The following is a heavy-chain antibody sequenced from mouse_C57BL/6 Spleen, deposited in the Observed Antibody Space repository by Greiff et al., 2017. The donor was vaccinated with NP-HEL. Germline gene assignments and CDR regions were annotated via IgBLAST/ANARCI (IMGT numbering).Heavy chain of an antibody. Sequence: EVKLMESGPGLVKPSQSLSLTCSVTGYSITSGYYWNWIRQFPGNKLEWMGYISYDGSNNYNPSLKNRISITRDTSKNQFFLKLNSVTTEDTATYYCARSFDVWGTGTTVTVSS. CDR2: ISYDGSN. CDR1: GYSITSGYY. J-gene: IGHJ1*03. V-gene: IGHV3-6*01. CDR3: ARSFDV.